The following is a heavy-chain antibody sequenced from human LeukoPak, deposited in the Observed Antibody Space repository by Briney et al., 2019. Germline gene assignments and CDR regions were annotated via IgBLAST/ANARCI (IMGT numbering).Heavy chain of an antibody. CDR3: VKNSGIWSF. J-gene: IGHJ4*02. CDR1: GFTFDTTD. Sequence: GGSLRLSCAASGFTFDTTDMTWVRQAPGKGPEWLSCISGTGDRTYYADSVRGRFTISRDNSKNMLYLQMTSLRVEDTATYYCVKNSGIWSFWGRGTLAAVSS. D-gene: IGHD1-26*01. CDR2: ISGTGDRT. V-gene: IGHV3-23*01.